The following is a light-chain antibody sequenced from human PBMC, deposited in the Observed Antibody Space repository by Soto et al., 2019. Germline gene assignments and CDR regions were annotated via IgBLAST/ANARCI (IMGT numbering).Light chain of an antibody. CDR3: QQSYTTLFT. CDR2: AAS. Sequence: DIQMTQSPSSLSASVGDRVTITCRASQSISNYLNWYQQKPGKAPKLLIYAASSLQSGLPSRFSGRGSGTDFTLTISSLQPEDFATYSCQQSYTTLFTFGPGTNVDI. CDR1: QSISNY. J-gene: IGKJ3*01. V-gene: IGKV1-39*01.